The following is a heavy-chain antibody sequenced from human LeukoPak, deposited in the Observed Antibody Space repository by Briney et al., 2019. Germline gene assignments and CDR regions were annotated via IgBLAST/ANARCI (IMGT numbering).Heavy chain of an antibody. J-gene: IGHJ4*02. V-gene: IGHV1-18*04. Sequence: ASVKVSCKASGYTFTSYGISWVRQAPGQGLEWMGWISAYNGNTNYAQKLQGRVTMATDTSTSTASMELRSLRSDDTAVYYCTRDDIVNSSGGSAEFDYWGQGTLVTVSS. CDR3: TRDDIVNSSGGSAEFDY. CDR1: GYTFTSYG. D-gene: IGHD2-15*01. CDR2: ISAYNGNT.